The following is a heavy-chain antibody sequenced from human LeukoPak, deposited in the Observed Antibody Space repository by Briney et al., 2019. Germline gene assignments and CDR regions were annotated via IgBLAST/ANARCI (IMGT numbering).Heavy chain of an antibody. V-gene: IGHV4-59*08. CDR1: GVSISSYY. Sequence: SETLSLTCTVSGVSISSYYWSWIRQPPGKGLEWIGYIYYSGRSNYNRSLRSRVTISVDTSRNQFSLKLSSVTAADTAVYYCARHNGDGQSFLFDYWGQGTLVTVSS. CDR3: ARHNGDGQSFLFDY. CDR2: IYYSGRS. D-gene: IGHD5-24*01. J-gene: IGHJ4*02.